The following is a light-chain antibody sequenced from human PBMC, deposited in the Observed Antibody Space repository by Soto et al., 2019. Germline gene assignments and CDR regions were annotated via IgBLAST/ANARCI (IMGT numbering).Light chain of an antibody. V-gene: IGKV1-5*03. J-gene: IGKJ1*01. Sequence: DIQMTQSPSTLSASVGDRVTITCRASQTIRCYLAWYQQKPGKAPKLLIYKASTLESGVPSRFSGSGSGTEFTLTISSLQSEDFAVYYCQQYNNWPPVTFGQGTKVDI. CDR3: QQYNNWPPVT. CDR2: KAS. CDR1: QTIRCY.